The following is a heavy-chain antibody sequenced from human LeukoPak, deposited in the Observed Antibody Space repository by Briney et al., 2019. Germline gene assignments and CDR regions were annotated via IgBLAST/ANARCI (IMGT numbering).Heavy chain of an antibody. D-gene: IGHD2-15*01. CDR3: AKDGPDIVVVVAATYVSYYFDY. V-gene: IGHV3-23*01. CDR2: ISGSGGST. J-gene: IGHJ4*02. Sequence: GGSLRLSCAASGFTFSSYAMSWVRQAPGKRLEWVSAISGSGGSTYYADSVKGRFTISRDNSKNTLYLQMNSLRAEDTAVYYCAKDGPDIVVVVAATYVSYYFDYWGQGTLVTVSS. CDR1: GFTFSSYA.